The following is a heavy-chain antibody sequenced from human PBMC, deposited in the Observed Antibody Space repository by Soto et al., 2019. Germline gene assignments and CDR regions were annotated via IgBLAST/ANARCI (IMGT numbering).Heavy chain of an antibody. CDR2: ISYDGSNK. D-gene: IGHD1-26*01. J-gene: IGHJ4*02. CDR1: GFTFSSYA. V-gene: IGHV3-30-3*01. CDR3: ARVGATVVTEDYYFDY. Sequence: GGSLRLSCAASGFTFSSYAMHWVRQAPGKGLEWVAVISYDGSNKYYADSVKGRFTISRDNSKNTLYLQMNSLRAEDTAVYYCARVGATVVTEDYYFDYWGQGTLVTV.